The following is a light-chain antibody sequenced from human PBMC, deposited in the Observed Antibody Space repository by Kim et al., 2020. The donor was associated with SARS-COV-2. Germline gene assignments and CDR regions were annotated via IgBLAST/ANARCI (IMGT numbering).Light chain of an antibody. J-gene: IGLJ2*01. CDR2: GKN. Sequence: GQTVRITCQGDSLRSYYASWYQQKPGQAPVLVIYGKNNRPSGIPDRFSGSSSGNTASLTITGAQAEDEADYYCNARDSSGNHLVVFGGGTKVTVL. V-gene: IGLV3-19*01. CDR3: NARDSSGNHLVV. CDR1: SLRSYY.